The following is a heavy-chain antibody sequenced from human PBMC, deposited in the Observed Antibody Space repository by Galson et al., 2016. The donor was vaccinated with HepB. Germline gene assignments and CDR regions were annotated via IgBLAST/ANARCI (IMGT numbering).Heavy chain of an antibody. V-gene: IGHV3-23*01. J-gene: IGHJ6*02. Sequence: SLRLSCAAFGFTFTNYAMTWVRQAPGKGLQWVSGISGSINATYYADSVKGRFIISRDDSKNTLYLQMHSLRAEDTALYYCAKLPSRYYGSGAGYGMDIWGQGTTVTVSS. CDR3: AKLPSRYYGSGAGYGMDI. D-gene: IGHD3-10*01. CDR1: GFTFTNYA. CDR2: ISGSINAT.